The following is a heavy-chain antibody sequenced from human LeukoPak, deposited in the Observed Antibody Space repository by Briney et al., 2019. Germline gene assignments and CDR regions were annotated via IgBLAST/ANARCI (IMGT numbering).Heavy chain of an antibody. J-gene: IGHJ4*02. V-gene: IGHV4-38-2*02. Sequence: SGTLSLTCTVSGYSISSGYYWGWIRQPPGKGLEWIGSIYHSGSTYYNPSLKSRVTISVDTSKNQFSLKLSSVTAADTAVYYCARFYSNYFIDYWGQGTLVTVSS. CDR3: ARFYSNYFIDY. D-gene: IGHD4-11*01. CDR2: IYHSGST. CDR1: GYSISSGYY.